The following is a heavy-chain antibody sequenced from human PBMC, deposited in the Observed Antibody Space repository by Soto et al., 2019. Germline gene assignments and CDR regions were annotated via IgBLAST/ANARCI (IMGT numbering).Heavy chain of an antibody. CDR3: GHLKTDTEVTPAPPLFDS. Sequence: LSLTCAVSGFSISSDSYWGWMRQSPGKGLEWIGTLSHSGRTFYNPSLKSRVTISADTTKNQFSLSLTSVTAADTAVYYCGHLKTDTEVTPAPPLFDSWGQGTLVTVSS. V-gene: IGHV4-38-2*01. CDR2: LSHSGRT. D-gene: IGHD2-2*01. J-gene: IGHJ4*02. CDR1: GFSISSDSY.